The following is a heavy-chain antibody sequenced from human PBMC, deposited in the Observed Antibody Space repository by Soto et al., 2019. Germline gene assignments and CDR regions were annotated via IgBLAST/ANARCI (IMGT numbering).Heavy chain of an antibody. CDR3: AKDAVTRGGDCPFDH. J-gene: IGHJ4*02. CDR1: GITFSRYG. D-gene: IGHD2-21*02. CDR2: ISFDGSTK. V-gene: IGHV3-30*18. Sequence: QVHLVESGGGVVQPGRSLRLSYEVSGITFSRYGMNWVRQAAGKGLEWVAAISFDGSTKYYADSVKGRFTISRDNSRDTLFLEVNSLRAEDTAGYYCAKDAVTRGGDCPFDHWGQGTLVTVSS.